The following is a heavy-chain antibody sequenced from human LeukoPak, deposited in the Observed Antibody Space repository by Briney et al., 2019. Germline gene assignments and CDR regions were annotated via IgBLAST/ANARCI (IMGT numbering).Heavy chain of an antibody. J-gene: IGHJ4*02. CDR3: ARAPFLWLFDY. CDR2: ISSSGSTI. D-gene: IGHD2/OR15-2a*01. Sequence: SGGSLRLSCAASGFTFSSYSMNWVRQAPGKGLEWVSYISSSGSTIYYADSVKGRFTISRDNAKNSLYLQMNSLRAEDTAVYYCARAPFLWLFDYWGQGTLVTVSS. CDR1: GFTFSSYS. V-gene: IGHV3-48*04.